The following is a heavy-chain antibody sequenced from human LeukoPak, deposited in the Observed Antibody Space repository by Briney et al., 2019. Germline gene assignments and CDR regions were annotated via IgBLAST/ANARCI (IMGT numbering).Heavy chain of an antibody. V-gene: IGHV1-69*13. J-gene: IGHJ4*02. CDR2: IIPIFGTA. D-gene: IGHD3-22*01. CDR1: GGTFSSCA. Sequence: ASVKVSCKASGGTFSSCAISWVRQAPGQGLEWMGGIIPIFGTANYAQKFQGRVTITADESTSTAYMELSSLRSEDTAVYYCASGWWDYDSSGYYYWGQGTLVTVSS. CDR3: ASGWWDYDSSGYYY.